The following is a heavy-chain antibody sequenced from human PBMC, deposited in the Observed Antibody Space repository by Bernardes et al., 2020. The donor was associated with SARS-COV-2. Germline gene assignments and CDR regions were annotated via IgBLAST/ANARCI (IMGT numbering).Heavy chain of an antibody. Sequence: GGSLRLSCAASGFTFSGSAMHWVRQASGKGLEWVGRIRTKPNSYATVYAASVKGRFTISRDDSKNTAYLQMNSLKTEDTAVYYCTATDLFNYGMDVWGQGTTVTVSS. CDR1: GFTFSGSA. D-gene: IGHD5-12*01. V-gene: IGHV3-73*01. CDR2: IRTKPNSYAT. J-gene: IGHJ6*02. CDR3: TATDLFNYGMDV.